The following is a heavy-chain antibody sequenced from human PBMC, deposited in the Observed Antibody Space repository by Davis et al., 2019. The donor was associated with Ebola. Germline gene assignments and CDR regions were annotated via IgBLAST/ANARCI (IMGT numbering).Heavy chain of an antibody. V-gene: IGHV4-34*01. CDR3: ARQLGTGWYRVFDH. D-gene: IGHD6-19*01. CDR1: GGSFSGYY. Sequence: MPSETLSLTCAVYGGSFSGYYWNWIRQPPGKGLQWIGEINHSGSTNYNPSLKSRVTISVDTSKKQFSLNLSSVTAADTAVYYCARQLGTGWYRVFDHWGQGTLVAVSS. CDR2: INHSGST. J-gene: IGHJ4*02.